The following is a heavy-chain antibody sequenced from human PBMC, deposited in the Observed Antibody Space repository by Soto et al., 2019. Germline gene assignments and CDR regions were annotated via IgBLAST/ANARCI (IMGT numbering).Heavy chain of an antibody. CDR3: AKRVGGGRPRAGGSYGMDV. CDR2: ISGSGGNT. D-gene: IGHD3-16*01. J-gene: IGHJ6*02. Sequence: EVQLLESGGGLVQPGGSLRLSCAASGFTFSIYAMSWVRQAPGKGLEWVSSISGSGGNTYYADSVKGRFTISRDNSKNTLYLQRNSLGAEDTAVYYCAKRVGGGRPRAGGSYGMDVWGQGTTVTVSS. CDR1: GFTFSIYA. V-gene: IGHV3-23*01.